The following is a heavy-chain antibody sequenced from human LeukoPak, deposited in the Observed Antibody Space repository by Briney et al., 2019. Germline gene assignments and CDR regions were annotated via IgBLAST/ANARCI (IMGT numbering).Heavy chain of an antibody. Sequence: SETLSLTCTVSGGTVSSYYWNWIRQPPGKGLEWIGYIHYSGSTKYNPSLKSRVTISVDTSKNQFSLKLSSVTAADTAVYYCARWYSSGWAFDYWGQGTLVTVSS. V-gene: IGHV4-59*08. CDR3: ARWYSSGWAFDY. CDR2: IHYSGST. D-gene: IGHD6-19*01. J-gene: IGHJ4*02. CDR1: GGTVSSYY.